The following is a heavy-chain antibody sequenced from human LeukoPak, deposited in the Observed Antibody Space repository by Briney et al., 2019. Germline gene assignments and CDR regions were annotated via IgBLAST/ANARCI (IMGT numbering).Heavy chain of an antibody. CDR1: GGSISSYY. V-gene: IGHV4-59*01. CDR2: IYYSGST. J-gene: IGHJ4*02. CDR3: ARERARYYFDY. Sequence: SETLSLTCTVSGGSISSYYWSWIRQPPGKGLEWIGYIYYSGSTNYNPSLKSRVTISVDTSKSQFSLKLSSVTAADTAVYYCARERARYYFDYWGQGTLVTVSS.